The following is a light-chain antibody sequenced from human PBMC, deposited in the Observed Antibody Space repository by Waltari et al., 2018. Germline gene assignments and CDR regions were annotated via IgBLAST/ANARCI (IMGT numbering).Light chain of an antibody. CDR3: QTWDTDIRV. Sequence: QLVVTQSPSASASLGASVKLTCTLSGGHTHYAITWHQQQPQRGPRFLMKVNSDGSHNKGDGIPDRFSGSSSGAERYLTISSLQSEDEADYHCQTWDTDIRVFGGGTKLIVL. V-gene: IGLV4-69*01. J-gene: IGLJ3*02. CDR2: VNSDGSH. CDR1: GGHTHYA.